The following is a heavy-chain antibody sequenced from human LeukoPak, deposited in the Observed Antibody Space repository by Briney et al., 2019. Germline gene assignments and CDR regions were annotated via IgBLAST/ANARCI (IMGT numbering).Heavy chain of an antibody. D-gene: IGHD3-22*01. J-gene: IGHJ4*02. CDR3: AGLSRDSSGYGFDY. CDR2: IYSGGST. V-gene: IGHV3-53*04. CDR1: GFTVSSNY. Sequence: GGSLRLSCAASGFTVSSNYMSWVRQAPGKGLEWVSVIYSGGSTYYADSVKGRFTISRHNSKNKLYLQMNSLRAEDTAVYYCAGLSRDSSGYGFDYWGQGTLVTVSS.